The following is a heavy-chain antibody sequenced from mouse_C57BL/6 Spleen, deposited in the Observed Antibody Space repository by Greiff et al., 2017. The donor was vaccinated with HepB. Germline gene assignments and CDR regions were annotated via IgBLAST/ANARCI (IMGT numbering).Heavy chain of an antibody. J-gene: IGHJ1*03. Sequence: QVQLQQPGTELVKPGASVKLSCKASGYTFTSYWMHWVKQRPGQGLEWIGNINPSNGGTNYNEKFKSKATLTVDKSSSTAYMQLSSQTSEDSAVYDCARGTSFYGSSHWYFDVWGTGTTVTVSS. D-gene: IGHD1-1*01. CDR3: ARGTSFYGSSHWYFDV. CDR1: GYTFTSYW. V-gene: IGHV1-53*01. CDR2: INPSNGGT.